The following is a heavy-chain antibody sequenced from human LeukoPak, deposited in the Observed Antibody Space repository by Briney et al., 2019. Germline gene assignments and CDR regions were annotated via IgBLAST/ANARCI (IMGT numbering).Heavy chain of an antibody. Sequence: GGSLRLSCAASGVTFSSYCMSWVRQAPGQGLEWVANIKQDGSEKYYVDSVQGRFPISRDNAKNPLYLQMNSLRAEDTAVYYCARDRRPITMVRGVTFDYWGQGTLVTVSS. CDR3: ARDRRPITMVRGVTFDY. D-gene: IGHD3-10*01. CDR1: GVTFSSYC. CDR2: IKQDGSEK. J-gene: IGHJ4*02. V-gene: IGHV3-7*01.